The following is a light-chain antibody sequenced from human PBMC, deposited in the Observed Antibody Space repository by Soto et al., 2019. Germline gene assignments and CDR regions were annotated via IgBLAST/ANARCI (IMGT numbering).Light chain of an antibody. J-gene: IGKJ1*01. CDR2: KVT. CDR1: QTISNC. V-gene: IGKV1-5*03. Sequence: DIQMTQSPSTLSASVGDRVTITCRANQTISNCLAWYQQKPGKAPILLIYKVTSLESGVPARFSGGGSGTEFTLTISSLKPDDFATYYCQQYYDYSTFGQGTKVDVK. CDR3: QQYYDYST.